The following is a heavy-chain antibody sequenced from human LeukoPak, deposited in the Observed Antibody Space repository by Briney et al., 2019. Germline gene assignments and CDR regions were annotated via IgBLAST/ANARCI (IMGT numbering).Heavy chain of an antibody. Sequence: PGGSLRLSCAASGFTFSSYSMNWVRQAPGKGLEWVSCIGSSSSYSYYADSVKGRFTISRDNAKNSLYLQMNSLRAEDTAVYYCARGNDWFDPWGQGTLVTVSS. CDR2: IGSSSSYS. J-gene: IGHJ5*02. CDR3: ARGNDWFDP. D-gene: IGHD3-10*01. V-gene: IGHV3-21*01. CDR1: GFTFSSYS.